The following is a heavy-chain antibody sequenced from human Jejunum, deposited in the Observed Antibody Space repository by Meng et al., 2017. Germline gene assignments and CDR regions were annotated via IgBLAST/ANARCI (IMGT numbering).Heavy chain of an antibody. CDR1: GESLTNYY. CDR2: VTHSEGT. D-gene: IGHD4/OR15-4a*01. V-gene: IGHV4-34*01. CDR3: ARGQDRAKTGY. Sequence: QVQLQQWGAGLLKPSKTLSLTCAVYGESLTNYYLNWIRQPPGKGLEWIGEVTHSEGTNYNPSLKSRVTISVDMSKNQFSLKLSSVTAADTAVYYCARGQDRAKTGYWGQGTLVTVSS. J-gene: IGHJ4*02.